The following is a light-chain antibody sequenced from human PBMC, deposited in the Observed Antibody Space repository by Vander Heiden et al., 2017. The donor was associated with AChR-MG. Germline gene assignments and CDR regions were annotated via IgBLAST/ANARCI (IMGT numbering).Light chain of an antibody. CDR2: TSS. J-gene: IGKJ1*01. CDR1: QTVSRY. Sequence: IQMTQSPSSLSASVGDRITITCRASQTVSRYLNWYQQKPGKAPRLLIYTSSNLQSGVPSRFSGSGSETDFTLTISSLQPEDFAMYYCQQNYNTPWTFGQGTKVEIK. V-gene: IGKV1-39*01. CDR3: QQNYNTPWT.